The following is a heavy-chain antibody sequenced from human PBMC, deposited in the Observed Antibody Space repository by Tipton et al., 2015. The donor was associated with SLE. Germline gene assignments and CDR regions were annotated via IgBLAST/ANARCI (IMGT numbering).Heavy chain of an antibody. V-gene: IGHV4-59*02. J-gene: IGHJ4*02. Sequence: TLSLTCTVSDGSVSSHYWSGIRQPPGKRLDWIGVISYSGSADYSPSLKSRVSISIDTSKNQFSLKLTSVTAADTAVYYCARAIDCSRGNCFSSLDSWGQGTLVAVSA. CDR1: DGSVSSHY. CDR3: ARAIDCSRGNCFSSLDS. D-gene: IGHD2-15*01. CDR2: ISYSGSA.